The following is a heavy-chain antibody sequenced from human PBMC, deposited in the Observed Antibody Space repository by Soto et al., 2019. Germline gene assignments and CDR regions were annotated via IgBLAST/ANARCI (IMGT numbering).Heavy chain of an antibody. D-gene: IGHD1-26*01. CDR2: ISYDGSNK. CDR3: ARRVGAITYYVDY. CDR1: GFTFSSYA. V-gene: IGHV3-30-3*01. J-gene: IGHJ4*02. Sequence: QVQLVESGGGVVQPGRSLRLSCAASGFTFSSYAMHWVRQAPGKGLEWVAVISYDGSNKYYADSVKGRFTISRDNSKNPLYLQMNSLRAEDTAVYYCARRVGAITYYVDYWGQGTLVTVSS.